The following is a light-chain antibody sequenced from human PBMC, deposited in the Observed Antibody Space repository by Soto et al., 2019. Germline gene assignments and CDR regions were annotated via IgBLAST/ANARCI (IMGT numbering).Light chain of an antibody. J-gene: IGLJ2*01. CDR2: EVV. CDR1: SADIGSFNL. V-gene: IGLV2-14*02. CDR3: TSYTRRSLI. Sequence: QSALTQPASLSGSPGQSITISCTGTSADIGSFNLVSWYQQHSGKVPNLLIYEVVYRSSGVSHRFSASKSGNTVSLTISGLQPEDEADYYCTSYTRRSLIFGGGTKLTVL.